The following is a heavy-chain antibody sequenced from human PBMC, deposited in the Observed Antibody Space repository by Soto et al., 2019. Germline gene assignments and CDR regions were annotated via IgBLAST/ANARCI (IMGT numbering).Heavy chain of an antibody. D-gene: IGHD6-13*01. CDR1: GDSVSSNSAA. J-gene: IGHJ6*02. Sequence: VSLTCAISGDSVSSNSAAWNWIRQSPSRGLEWLGRTYYRSKWYNDYAVSVKSRITINPDTSKNQFSLQLNSVTPEDTAVYYCATDTYLGIEAAGKGYYYGMDVWGQGNTVTVSS. CDR3: ATDTYLGIEAAGKGYYYGMDV. CDR2: TYYRSKWYN. V-gene: IGHV6-1*01.